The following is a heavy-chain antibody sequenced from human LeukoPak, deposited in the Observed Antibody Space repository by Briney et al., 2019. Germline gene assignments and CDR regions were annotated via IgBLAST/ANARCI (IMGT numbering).Heavy chain of an antibody. V-gene: IGHV4-59*01. CDR1: GGSISSYY. CDR3: ARSGYYDILTGYLNWFDP. D-gene: IGHD3-9*01. Sequence: SETLSLTCTVSGGSISSYYWSWIRQPPGKGLEWIGYIYYSGSTNYNPSLKSRVTIPVDTSKNQFSLKLSSVTAADTAVYYCARSGYYDILTGYLNWFDPWGQGTLVTVSS. J-gene: IGHJ5*02. CDR2: IYYSGST.